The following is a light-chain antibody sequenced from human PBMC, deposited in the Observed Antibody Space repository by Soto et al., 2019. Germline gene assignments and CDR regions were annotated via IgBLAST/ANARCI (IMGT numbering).Light chain of an antibody. V-gene: IGKV3-15*01. CDR3: HQYNTWPPHFT. J-gene: IGKJ3*01. CDR2: NAS. Sequence: EIVMAQSPGVLSWSAGETATLSCMASQSVSTNLAWYQQRPGQTPRLLIYNASTRATGVPARFSGGGSVTEFSLTISSLQSDDLAVYYCHQYNTWPPHFTFGPGTKVDIK. CDR1: QSVSTN.